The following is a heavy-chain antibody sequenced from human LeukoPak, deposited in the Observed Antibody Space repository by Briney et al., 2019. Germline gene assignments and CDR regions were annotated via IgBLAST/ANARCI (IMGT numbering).Heavy chain of an antibody. CDR1: GFTFSSYS. D-gene: IGHD6-6*01. J-gene: IGHJ4*02. Sequence: GGSLRLSCAASGFTFSSYSMNWVRQAPGKGLEWVSSISSSSNYIYYADSLKGRFTISRDNAKNSLYLQMNSLRAEDTAVYYCARDPTSIAAPRYFDYWAREPWSPSPQ. CDR2: ISSSSNYI. V-gene: IGHV3-21*01. CDR3: ARDPTSIAAPRYFDY.